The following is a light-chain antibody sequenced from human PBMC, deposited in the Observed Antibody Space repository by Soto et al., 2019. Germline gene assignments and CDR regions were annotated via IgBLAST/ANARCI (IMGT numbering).Light chain of an antibody. J-gene: IGKJ5*01. Sequence: EIVWTQSPSTLSLSTGERATLSCMASQSVSSYLAWYQQKPGQAPRLLIYDASNRATGIPARFSGSGSGTDFTLTISSLEPEDFAVYYCQQRSNGPPITVGQGTRLEIK. CDR2: DAS. V-gene: IGKV3-11*01. CDR1: QSVSSY. CDR3: QQRSNGPPIT.